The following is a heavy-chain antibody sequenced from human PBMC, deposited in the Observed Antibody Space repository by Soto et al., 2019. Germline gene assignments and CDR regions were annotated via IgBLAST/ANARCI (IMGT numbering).Heavy chain of an antibody. V-gene: IGHV3-30-3*01. CDR3: ARPGSGYDVLSGQYFYYYHTMDV. J-gene: IGHJ6*01. Sequence: QVQLVDSGGGVVQPGRSLRLSCAASGFIFSTYAMHWVRQAPGKGLEWVAVISYDGSNKYYADSVKGRFTISRDNSRNTMYLQMNSLTTDDTAVYYCARPGSGYDVLSGQYFYYYHTMDVW. D-gene: IGHD3-3*01. CDR2: ISYDGSNK. CDR1: GFIFSTYA.